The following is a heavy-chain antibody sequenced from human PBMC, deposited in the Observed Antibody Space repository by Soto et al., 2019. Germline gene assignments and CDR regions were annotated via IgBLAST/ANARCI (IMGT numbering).Heavy chain of an antibody. J-gene: IGHJ4*02. V-gene: IGHV5-51*01. CDR1: GYIFIDYW. CDR3: ARPPLPGYSIHFNS. CDR2: VYPRDSDT. Sequence: PGASLKISCKASGYIFIDYWIGWVRQMPGKGLEWMGIVYPRDSDTRYSPSFQGQVTISADRFTGTAFLQWRSLKASDTALYYCARPPLPGYSIHFNSWGQGTLVTVSS. D-gene: IGHD2-15*01.